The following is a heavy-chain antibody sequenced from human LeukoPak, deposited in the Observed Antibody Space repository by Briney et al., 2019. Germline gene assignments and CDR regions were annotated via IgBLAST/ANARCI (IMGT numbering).Heavy chain of an antibody. D-gene: IGHD5-12*01. Sequence: PSETLSLTCTVSGGSIGSYYWSWIRQPPGKGLEWIGHISYSGSTNYNPSLKSRVTISVVTSKNQFSLKLSSVTAADTAVYYCARGGSGYALNWFDPWGQGTLVTVSS. J-gene: IGHJ5*02. CDR3: ARGGSGYALNWFDP. CDR1: GGSIGSYY. CDR2: ISYSGST. V-gene: IGHV4-59*01.